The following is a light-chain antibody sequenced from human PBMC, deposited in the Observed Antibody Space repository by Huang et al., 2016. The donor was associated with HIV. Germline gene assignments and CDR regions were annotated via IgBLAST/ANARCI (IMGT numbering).Light chain of an antibody. CDR2: GAA. V-gene: IGKV3-15*01. CDR1: QSVSSN. CDR3: QQYNNWPWST. J-gene: IGKJ2*01. Sequence: DIVMTQSPGTLSVSPGERVTLSCRTNQSVSSNLAWYQQKPGQAPRLLIYGAATRATGTQARCRGSGSGAQCTLTIASLQSEDLAVYFCQQYNNWPWSTFGQGTKLEI.